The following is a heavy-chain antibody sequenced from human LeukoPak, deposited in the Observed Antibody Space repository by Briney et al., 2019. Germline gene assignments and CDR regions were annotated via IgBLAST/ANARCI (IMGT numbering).Heavy chain of an antibody. D-gene: IGHD5-12*01. CDR3: ARGSSATYFVY. CDR1: GGSITGHY. J-gene: IGHJ4*02. CDR2: TDASGNT. V-gene: IGHV4-4*07. Sequence: SETLSLTCTVSGGSITGHYWSWVRQPAGKGLKWIGRTDASGNTHYNPSLESRLTMSVDTSQNQFSLNLNSVTAADTAVYYCARGSSATYFVYWGQGALVTVSS.